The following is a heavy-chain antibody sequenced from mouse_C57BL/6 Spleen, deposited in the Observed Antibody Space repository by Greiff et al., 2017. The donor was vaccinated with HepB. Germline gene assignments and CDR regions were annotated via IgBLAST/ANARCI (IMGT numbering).Heavy chain of an antibody. Sequence: VQLQQSGPELVKPGASVKISCKASGYSFTSYYIHWVKQRPGQGLEWIGWIYPGSGNTKYNEKFKGKATLTADTSSSTAYMQLSSLTSEDSAVYYCASPWYDYSFDYWGQGTTLTVSS. CDR1: GYSFTSYY. D-gene: IGHD2-4*01. J-gene: IGHJ2*01. V-gene: IGHV1-66*01. CDR2: IYPGSGNT. CDR3: ASPWYDYSFDY.